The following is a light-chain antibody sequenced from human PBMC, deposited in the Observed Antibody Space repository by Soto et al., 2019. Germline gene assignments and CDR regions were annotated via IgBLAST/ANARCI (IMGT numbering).Light chain of an antibody. Sequence: DIQMTQSPSTLSASLGDRVTITCRASQSISSWLSWYQQKPGKAPKLLIYDASSLESGVPSRFSGSGSGTEFTLTISSLQPDDFATYYCQQYNSYPWTFGQGDQGGYQ. CDR2: DAS. CDR3: QQYNSYPWT. J-gene: IGKJ1*01. V-gene: IGKV1-5*01. CDR1: QSISSW.